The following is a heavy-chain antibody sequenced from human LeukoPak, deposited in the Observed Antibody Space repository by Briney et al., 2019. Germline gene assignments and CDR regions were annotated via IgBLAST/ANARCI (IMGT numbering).Heavy chain of an antibody. Sequence: SETLSFTFTGSGVSISSYYWRWIRQRPGMELEWIVYIDYSGSTNYNTSLKSRVTISVDTSTTQFSLKLSPVTDEYTAVYYCARTYYDSSGYYLFDYWGQGTLVTVSS. CDR2: IDYSGST. CDR1: GVSISSYY. D-gene: IGHD3-22*01. J-gene: IGHJ4*02. V-gene: IGHV4-59*12. CDR3: ARTYYDSSGYYLFDY.